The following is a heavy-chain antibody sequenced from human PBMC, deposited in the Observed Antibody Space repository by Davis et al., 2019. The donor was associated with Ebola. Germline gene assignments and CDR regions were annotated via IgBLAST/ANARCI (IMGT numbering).Heavy chain of an antibody. CDR1: GFSFNNAW. J-gene: IGHJ4*02. CDR2: IKSKPDGGTT. D-gene: IGHD4-17*01. Sequence: GESLKISCAASGFSFNNAWMSWVRQAPGKGLEWLGRIKSKPDGGTTDYAAPVKGRFTISRDDSKNTAYLQMNSLKTENTAVYYCTSTLDGDYVDYWGQGTLVTVSS. V-gene: IGHV3-15*01. CDR3: TSTLDGDYVDY.